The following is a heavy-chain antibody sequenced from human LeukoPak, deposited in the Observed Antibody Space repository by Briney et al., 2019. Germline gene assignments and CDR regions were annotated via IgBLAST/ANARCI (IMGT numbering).Heavy chain of an antibody. D-gene: IGHD2-2*01. V-gene: IGHV4-61*01. CDR1: GGSVSSGSYY. CDR2: IYYSGST. CDR3: ARYKDIVVVPAAMTWDYYYGMDV. J-gene: IGHJ6*04. Sequence: SETLSLTCTVSGGSVSSGSYYWSWIRQPPGKGLEWIGYIYYSGSTNYNPSLKSRVTISVDTSKNQFSLKLSSVTAADTAVYYCARYKDIVVVPAAMTWDYYYGMDVWGKGTTVTVSS.